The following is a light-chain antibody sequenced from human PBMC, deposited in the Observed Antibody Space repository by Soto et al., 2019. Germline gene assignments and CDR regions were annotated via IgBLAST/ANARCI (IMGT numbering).Light chain of an antibody. J-gene: IGKJ1*01. Sequence: VLTQSPDTLSLSPGETATLSCRASQSSSDKYLAWYQQRSGQPPRLLIYGVFIRAADIPDRFSGSGSGTDFTLTINRLEPEDFAVYYCQQYDSSPRTFGQGTKVDIK. V-gene: IGKV3-20*01. CDR2: GVF. CDR1: QSSSDKY. CDR3: QQYDSSPRT.